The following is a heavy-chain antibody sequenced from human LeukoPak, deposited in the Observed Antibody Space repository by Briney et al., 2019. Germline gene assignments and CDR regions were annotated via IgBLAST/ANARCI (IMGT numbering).Heavy chain of an antibody. CDR2: INHSGST. J-gene: IGHJ4*02. Sequence: SETLSLTCTVSDSSISSSSYYWGWIRQPPGKGLEWIGEINHSGSTNYNPSLKSRVTISVDTSKNQFSLQLNSVTPEDTAVYYCARETYSSGWALDYWGQGTLVTVSS. CDR1: DSSISSSSYY. CDR3: ARETYSSGWALDY. D-gene: IGHD6-19*01. V-gene: IGHV4-39*07.